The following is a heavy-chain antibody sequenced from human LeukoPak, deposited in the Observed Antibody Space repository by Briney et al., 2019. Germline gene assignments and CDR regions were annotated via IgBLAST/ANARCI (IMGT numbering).Heavy chain of an antibody. J-gene: IGHJ3*02. Sequence: SETLSLTCTVSGGSISRSSYYWAWIRQPPGKGLAWIGRIYYSGSTSYNPSLKSRVTISVDTSKNQFSLKLSSGTAADTAVYYCARNYSGTYGGAFDIWGQGTMVTVSS. D-gene: IGHD1-26*01. V-gene: IGHV4-39*01. CDR1: GGSISRSSYY. CDR3: ARNYSGTYGGAFDI. CDR2: IYYSGST.